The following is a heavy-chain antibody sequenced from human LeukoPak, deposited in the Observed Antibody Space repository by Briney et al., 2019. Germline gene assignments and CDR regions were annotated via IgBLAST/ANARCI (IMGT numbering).Heavy chain of an antibody. V-gene: IGHV3-48*03. Sequence: GGSLRLSCAASGFTFSSYEMNWVRQAPGKGLEWVSYISSSGSTIYYADSVKGRFTISRGNAKNSLYVQMNSLRAEDTAVYYCARGVPGYCSGTSCYKDYYYMDVWGKGTTVTVSS. J-gene: IGHJ6*03. CDR3: ARGVPGYCSGTSCYKDYYYMDV. CDR2: ISSSGSTI. D-gene: IGHD2-2*02. CDR1: GFTFSSYE.